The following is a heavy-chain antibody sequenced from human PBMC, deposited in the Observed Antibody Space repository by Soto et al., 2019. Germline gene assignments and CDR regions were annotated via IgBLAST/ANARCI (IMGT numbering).Heavy chain of an antibody. V-gene: IGHV1-2*02. D-gene: IGHD6-13*01. J-gene: IGHJ6*02. Sequence: ASVKVSCKASGYTFTGYYMHWVRQAPGQGLEWMGWINPNSGGTNYAQKFQGRVTMTRDTSISTAYMELSMLRSDDTAVYYCARGSSSSWYFGVLGYYGMDVWGQGTTVTVSS. CDR2: INPNSGGT. CDR3: ARGSSSSWYFGVLGYYGMDV. CDR1: GYTFTGYY.